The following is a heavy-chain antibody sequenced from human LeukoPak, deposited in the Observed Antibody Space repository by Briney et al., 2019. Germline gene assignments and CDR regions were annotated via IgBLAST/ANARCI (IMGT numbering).Heavy chain of an antibody. CDR3: AKSGFGGIGERRWELEMSSEADLFDY. V-gene: IGHV4-39*07. Sequence: PSETLSLTSTVSGVSISSTSHYWGSLRQPPGKGLEWIGSIYYGGSTYHSPSLKSRVTISVDTSKNQFSINLSSVTAADTAVYYCAKSGFGGIGERRWELEMSSEADLFDYWGQGILVTVSS. CDR1: GVSISSTSHY. D-gene: IGHD5-24*01. J-gene: IGHJ4*02. CDR2: IYYGGST.